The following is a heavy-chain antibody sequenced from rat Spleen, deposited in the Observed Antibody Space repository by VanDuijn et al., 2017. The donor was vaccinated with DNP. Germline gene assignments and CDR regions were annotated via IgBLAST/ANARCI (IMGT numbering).Heavy chain of an antibody. J-gene: IGHJ4*01. CDR3: ARSGYYAMDA. V-gene: IGHV1-43*01. Sequence: QVQLQQSGAELAKPGSSVKISCTASGYTFTSYYISWIKQPTGQGLDYIGSINTGSGVTDYNENFKGKATLTVDRSSSTAFMQLSSLTPDDSAVYYCARSGYYAMDAWGQGTSVTVSS. CDR1: GYTFTSYY. CDR2: INTGSGVT.